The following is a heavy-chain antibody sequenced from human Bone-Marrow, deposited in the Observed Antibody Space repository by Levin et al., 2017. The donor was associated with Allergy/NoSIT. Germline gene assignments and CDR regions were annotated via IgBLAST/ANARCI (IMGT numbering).Heavy chain of an antibody. D-gene: IGHD1-26*01. V-gene: IGHV3-23*01. CDR1: GFTFSSYT. J-gene: IGHJ3*02. Sequence: PGGSLRLSCAASGFTFSSYTMSWVRQAPGKGLEWVSAIVGSGGGTDYADSVKGRFTISRDNSKDTLYLQMNSLRAEDTAVYYCAKASTIVVPRDAFDIWGRGTMVTVSS. CDR3: AKASTIVVPRDAFDI. CDR2: IVGSGGGT.